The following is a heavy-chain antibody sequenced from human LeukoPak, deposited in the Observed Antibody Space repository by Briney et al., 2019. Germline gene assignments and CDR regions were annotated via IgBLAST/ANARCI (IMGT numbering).Heavy chain of an antibody. J-gene: IGHJ4*02. D-gene: IGHD3-10*01. V-gene: IGHV3-48*03. CDR3: ARDGIYYYGSGNRLDY. CDR2: ISSSGTTI. Sequence: GGSLRLSXAASGFTFSSYEMNWVRQAPGRGLEWVSYISSSGTTIYYADSVKGRFTISRDNAKNSLYLQMNSLRAEDTAVYYCARDGIYYYGSGNRLDYWGQGTLVTVSS. CDR1: GFTFSSYE.